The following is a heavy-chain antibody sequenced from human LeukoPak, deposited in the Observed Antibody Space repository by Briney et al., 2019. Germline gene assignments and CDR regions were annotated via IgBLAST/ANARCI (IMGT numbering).Heavy chain of an antibody. CDR3: ARGLRDTYCSGGSCYSYY. D-gene: IGHD2-15*01. J-gene: IGHJ4*02. CDR1: GGTLRNYV. Sequence: ASVKVSCKASGGTLRNYVISWVRQAPGQGLEWMGGIIPIFGTTNYAQKFQGRVTISTDESTSTAYMDLSSLRSEDTAIYYCARGLRDTYCSGGSCYSYYWGEATLVTVSS. V-gene: IGHV1-69*05. CDR2: IIPIFGTT.